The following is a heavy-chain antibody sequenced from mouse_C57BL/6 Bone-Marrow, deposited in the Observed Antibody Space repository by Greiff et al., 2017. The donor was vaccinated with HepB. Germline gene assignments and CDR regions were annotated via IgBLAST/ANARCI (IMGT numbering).Heavy chain of an antibody. CDR2: INYDGSST. J-gene: IGHJ3*01. D-gene: IGHD4-1*01. Sequence: EVQVVESEGGLVQPGSSMKLSCTASGFTFSDYYMAWVRQVPEKGLEWVANINYDGSSTYYLDSLKSRFIISRDNAKNILYLQMSSLKSEDTATYYCARAGDWGEWFAYWGQGTLVTVSA. CDR3: ARAGDWGEWFAY. V-gene: IGHV5-16*01. CDR1: GFTFSDYY.